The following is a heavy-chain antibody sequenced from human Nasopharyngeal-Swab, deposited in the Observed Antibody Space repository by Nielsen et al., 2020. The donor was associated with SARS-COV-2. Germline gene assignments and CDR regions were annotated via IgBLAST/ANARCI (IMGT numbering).Heavy chain of an antibody. CDR1: GFTFSSYS. V-gene: IGHV3-21*01. J-gene: IGHJ6*02. CDR2: ISSSSSYI. D-gene: IGHD2-2*02. Sequence: GGSLRLSCAASGFTFSSYSMNWVRQAPGKGLEWVSSISSSSSYIYYADSVKGRFTISRDNAKNSLYLQMNSLRGEDTAVYYCARGGYCSSTSCDTYYYYGMDVWGQGTTFTVSS. CDR3: ARGGYCSSTSCDTYYYYGMDV.